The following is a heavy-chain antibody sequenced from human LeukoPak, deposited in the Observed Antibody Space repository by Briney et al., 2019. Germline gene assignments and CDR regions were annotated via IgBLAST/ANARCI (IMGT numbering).Heavy chain of an antibody. V-gene: IGHV3-48*04. CDR2: ISTTGRTI. CDR3: ARDPSDVYSSSSNWFDP. Sequence: PGGSLRLSCAASAFTFRNYTLTWVRQAPGKGLEWISYISTTGRTIYYADSVKGRFTISRDNAKNSLYLQMNSLRAEDTAVYYCARDPSDVYSSSSNWFDPWGQGTLVTVSS. CDR1: AFTFRNYT. D-gene: IGHD6-13*01. J-gene: IGHJ5*02.